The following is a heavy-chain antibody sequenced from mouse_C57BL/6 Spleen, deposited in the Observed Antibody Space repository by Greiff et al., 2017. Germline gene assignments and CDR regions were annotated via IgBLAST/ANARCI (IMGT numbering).Heavy chain of an antibody. Sequence: QLQQPGAELVKPGASVKLSCKASGYTFTSYWMQWVKQRPGQGLEWIGEIDPSDSYTNYNQKFKGKATLTVDTSSSTAYMQLSSLTSEDSAVYYCAQYDYDLFAYWGQGTLVTVSA. V-gene: IGHV1-50*01. J-gene: IGHJ3*01. D-gene: IGHD2-4*01. CDR3: AQYDYDLFAY. CDR2: IDPSDSYT. CDR1: GYTFTSYW.